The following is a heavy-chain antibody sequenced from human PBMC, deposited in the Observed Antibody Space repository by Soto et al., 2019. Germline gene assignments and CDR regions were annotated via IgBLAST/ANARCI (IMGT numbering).Heavy chain of an antibody. CDR3: ARVGLTGTSISSLYYGMDV. CDR2: IIPIFGTA. Sequence: ASVKVSCKASGGTFSSYATSWVRQAPGQGLEWMGGIIPIFGTANYAQKFQGRVTITADESTSTAYMELSSLRSEDTAVYYCARVGLTGTSISSLYYGMDVWGQGTTVTVSS. D-gene: IGHD1-7*01. J-gene: IGHJ6*02. CDR1: GGTFSSYA. V-gene: IGHV1-69*13.